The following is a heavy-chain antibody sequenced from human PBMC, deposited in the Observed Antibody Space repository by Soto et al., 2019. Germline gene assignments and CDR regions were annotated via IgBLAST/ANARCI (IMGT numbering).Heavy chain of an antibody. CDR2: IYCDDDK. CDR3: AHTVSRYRLYH. Sequence: QITLKESGPPLVKPTQTLTLTCTFSGFSLSTNGVGVGWIRQPPGKAREWLALIYCDDDKRYSPSLKSRLTITKDTSKRQVVLTITNMDPVDTATYYCAHTVSRYRLYHWGEGTLVTVSS. J-gene: IGHJ5*02. D-gene: IGHD1-1*01. CDR1: GFSLSTNGVG. V-gene: IGHV2-5*02.